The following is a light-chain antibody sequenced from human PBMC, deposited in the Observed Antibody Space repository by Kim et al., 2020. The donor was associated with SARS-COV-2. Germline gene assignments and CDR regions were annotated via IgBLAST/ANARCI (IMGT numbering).Light chain of an antibody. CDR1: QSIDNW. CDR3: QHCYTSSPYT. V-gene: IGKV1-5*03. Sequence: ASVVDRVTITCRASQSIDNWLASYQQKPGKAPKLLIYKASSLESGVPSRFSGSRSGTEFTLTISSLQPDDFATYYCQHCYTSSPYTFGQGTRLEI. J-gene: IGKJ2*01. CDR2: KAS.